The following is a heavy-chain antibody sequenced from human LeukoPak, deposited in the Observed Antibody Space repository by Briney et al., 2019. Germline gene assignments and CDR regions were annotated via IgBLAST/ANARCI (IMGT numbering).Heavy chain of an antibody. J-gene: IGHJ4*02. Sequence: PGGSLRLSCAARGFTFGIYWMSWVRQAPGKGLEWVANIKEDASEKNYVDSVKGRFTISRDNAKNSLYLQMNSLRAEDTAVYYCARDHHPFTAWGQGTLVTVSS. CDR3: ARDHHPFTA. V-gene: IGHV3-7*04. CDR1: GFTFGIYW. D-gene: IGHD5-18*01. CDR2: IKEDASEK.